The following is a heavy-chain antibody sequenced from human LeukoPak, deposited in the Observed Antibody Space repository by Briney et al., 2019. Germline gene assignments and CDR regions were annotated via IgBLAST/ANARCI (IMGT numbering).Heavy chain of an antibody. CDR3: ARLHGYCIGGSCYGWFDP. D-gene: IGHD2-15*01. J-gene: IGHJ5*02. CDR1: GGSISGYY. V-gene: IGHV4-59*01. Sequence: SETLSLTCTVSGGSISGYYWSWIRQPPGKGLEWIGYIDYSGSTNYNPSLKSRVTISVDTSKNQFSLKLSSVTAADTAVYYCARLHGYCIGGSCYGWFDPWGQGTLVTVSS. CDR2: IDYSGST.